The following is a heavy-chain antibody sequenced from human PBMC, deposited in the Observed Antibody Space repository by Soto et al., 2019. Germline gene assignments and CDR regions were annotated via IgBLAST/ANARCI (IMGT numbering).Heavy chain of an antibody. CDR3: ARHPAENIAARTDYYYYGMDV. CDR1: GGTFSSYA. D-gene: IGHD6-6*01. J-gene: IGHJ6*02. V-gene: IGHV1-69*12. CDR2: IIPIFGTA. Sequence: QVQLVQSGAEVKKPGSSVKVSCKASGGTFSSYAISWVRQAPGQGLEWMGGIIPIFGTANYAQKFQGRVTITADESTSTAYMELSSLRSEDTAVYYCARHPAENIAARTDYYYYGMDVWGQGTTVTVSS.